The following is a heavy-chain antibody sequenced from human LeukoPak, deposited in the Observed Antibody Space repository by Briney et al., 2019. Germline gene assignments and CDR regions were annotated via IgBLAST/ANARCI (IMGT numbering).Heavy chain of an antibody. J-gene: IGHJ4*02. CDR1: GDSINSHY. Sequence: SETLSLTCTVFGDSINSHYWSWIRQPPGKGLEWMGYVYYNGRTSYNPSLKSRLAISVDTSKTQFSLHLSSVTVADTAMYYCARDSGTYVAYWGQGTLVTVSS. CDR2: VYYNGRT. CDR3: ARDSGTYVAY. V-gene: IGHV4-59*11. D-gene: IGHD2-15*01.